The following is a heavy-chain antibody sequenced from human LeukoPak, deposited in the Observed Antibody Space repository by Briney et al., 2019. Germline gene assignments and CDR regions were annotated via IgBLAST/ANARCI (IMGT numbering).Heavy chain of an antibody. V-gene: IGHV4-4*07. J-gene: IGHJ6*02. D-gene: IGHD4-17*01. CDR3: AKLGGKTAYGDEYYGMDV. CDR1: GGSISSYY. CDR2: IYTSGST. Sequence: SETLSLTCTVSGGSISSYYWSWIRQPAGKGLEWIGRIYTSGSTNYNPSLKSRVTMSVDTSKNQFSLKLSSVTAADTAVYYCAKLGGKTAYGDEYYGMDVWGQGTTVTVSS.